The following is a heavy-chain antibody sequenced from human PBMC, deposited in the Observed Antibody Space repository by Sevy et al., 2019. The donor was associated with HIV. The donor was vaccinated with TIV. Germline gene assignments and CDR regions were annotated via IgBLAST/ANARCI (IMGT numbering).Heavy chain of an antibody. D-gene: IGHD6-19*01. Sequence: GGSLRLSCAASGFTFSSYAMHWVRQAPGKGLEWVAVISYDGSNKYYADSVKGRFTISRDNSKNTLYLQMNSLRAEDTAVYYCAREWLGDRCMDVWGQGTTVTVSS. J-gene: IGHJ6*02. CDR3: AREWLGDRCMDV. CDR1: GFTFSSYA. V-gene: IGHV3-30-3*01. CDR2: ISYDGSNK.